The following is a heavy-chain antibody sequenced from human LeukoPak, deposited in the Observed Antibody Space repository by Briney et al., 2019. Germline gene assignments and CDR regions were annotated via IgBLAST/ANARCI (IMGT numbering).Heavy chain of an antibody. V-gene: IGHV1-2*06. D-gene: IGHD2-15*01. Sequence: ASVKVSCKASGYTFTGYYMYWVRQAPGQGLEWMGRINPNSGGTDYAKNFQGRVTMTRDTSISTAYMELSRLRSDGTAVYYCPRGYCSGGTCYLVENWFDPWGQGTLVTVSS. CDR2: INPNSGGT. J-gene: IGHJ5*02. CDR3: PRGYCSGGTCYLVENWFDP. CDR1: GYTFTGYY.